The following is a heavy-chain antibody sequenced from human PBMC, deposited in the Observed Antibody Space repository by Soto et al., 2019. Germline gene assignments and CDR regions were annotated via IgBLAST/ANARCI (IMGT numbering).Heavy chain of an antibody. CDR3: ARARIVVAGTIVDY. CDR1: GYSLTSGYY. D-gene: IGHD6-19*01. CDR2: IYHSGDT. Sequence: TLSLTCAVSGYSLTSGYYCGWIRQPPGKGLEWIGSIYHSGDTYYNPSLKSRVTISVDTSKNHFSLTLTSVTAADTAVYYCARARIVVAGTIVDYWGQGTLVTVSS. J-gene: IGHJ4*02. V-gene: IGHV4-38-2*01.